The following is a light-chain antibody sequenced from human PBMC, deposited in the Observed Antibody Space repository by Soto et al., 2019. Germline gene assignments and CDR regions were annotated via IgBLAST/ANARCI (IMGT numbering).Light chain of an antibody. CDR3: QKYYTWPPHYT. V-gene: IGKV3-15*01. J-gene: IGKJ2*01. Sequence: EIVMTQSPASLSVSPGDGATLSCRASQSVASNLAWYQQKPGQGLRLLTHGASTRAAGVPARFSGSGSGTDFTLTISSLQSEDFAVYYCQKYYTWPPHYTFGQGTKLQIK. CDR1: QSVASN. CDR2: GAS.